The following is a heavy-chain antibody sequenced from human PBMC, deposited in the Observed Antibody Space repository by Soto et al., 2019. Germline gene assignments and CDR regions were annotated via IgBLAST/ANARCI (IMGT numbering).Heavy chain of an antibody. CDR1: GFTFSSYG. CDR3: AKDLSSVGATSDYYFDY. Sequence: QVQLVESGGGVVQPGRSQRLSCAASGFTFSSYGMHWVRQAPGKGLEWVAVISYDGSNKYYADSVKGRFTISRDNSKNTLYLQMNSLRAEDTAVYYCAKDLSSVGATSDYYFDYWGQGTLVTVSS. J-gene: IGHJ4*02. CDR2: ISYDGSNK. D-gene: IGHD1-26*01. V-gene: IGHV3-30*18.